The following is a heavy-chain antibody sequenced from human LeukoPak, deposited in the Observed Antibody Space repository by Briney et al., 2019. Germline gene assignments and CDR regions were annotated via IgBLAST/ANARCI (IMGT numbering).Heavy chain of an antibody. CDR2: ISAYSGNT. CDR3: ARGENSSHFDY. CDR1: GYTFSSYG. J-gene: IGHJ4*02. Sequence: ASVKVSCKASGYTFSSYGISWVRQAPGQGLEWMGWISAYSGNTHYAQKFQGRVTMTTDTSTTTAYMELRGLRSDDTAVYYCARGENSSHFDYGGRGPLAPVSS. D-gene: IGHD3-10*01. V-gene: IGHV1-18*01.